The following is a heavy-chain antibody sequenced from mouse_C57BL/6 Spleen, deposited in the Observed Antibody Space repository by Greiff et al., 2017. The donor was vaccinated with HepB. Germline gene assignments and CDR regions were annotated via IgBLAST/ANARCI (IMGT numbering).Heavy chain of an antibody. CDR1: GYTFTSYG. V-gene: IGHV1-81*01. J-gene: IGHJ4*01. CDR2: IYPRSGNT. CDR3: ARRGDGSSPLYYAMDY. D-gene: IGHD1-1*01. Sequence: QVQLKQSGAELARPGASVKLSCKASGYTFTSYGISWVKQRTGQGLEWIGEIYPRSGNTYYNEKFKGKATLTADKSSSTAYMELRSLTSEDSAVYFCARRGDGSSPLYYAMDYWGQGTSVTVSS.